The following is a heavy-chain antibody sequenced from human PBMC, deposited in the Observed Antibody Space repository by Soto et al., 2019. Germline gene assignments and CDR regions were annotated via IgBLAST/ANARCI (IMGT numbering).Heavy chain of an antibody. Sequence: DVQLVESGGGLIQPGESLRLSCAAFGLTVSGKKYVAWVRQAPGKGLEWVSALYDVDGSFYADSVKGRFTTSSDGSKTTVYLQMNGLRPDDTAVYYCATWHEREHAYDVWGQGTTVTVSS. CDR3: ATWHEREHAYDV. CDR1: GLTVSGKKY. D-gene: IGHD1-1*01. J-gene: IGHJ3*01. CDR2: LYDVDGS. V-gene: IGHV3-53*01.